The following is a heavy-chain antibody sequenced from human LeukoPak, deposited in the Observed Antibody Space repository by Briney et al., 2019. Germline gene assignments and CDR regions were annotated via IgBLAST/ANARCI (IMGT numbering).Heavy chain of an antibody. CDR1: GFTFSSYA. J-gene: IGHJ4*02. CDR2: ISGSGGST. V-gene: IGHV3-23*01. D-gene: IGHD1-26*01. CDR3: AREKRYSGTYN. Sequence: GGSLRLSCAASGFTFSSYAMSWVRQAPGKGLEWVSAISGSGGSTYYADSVKGRFTISRDNAKNSLYLQMNSLRAEDTAVYYCAREKRYSGTYNWGQGTLVTVSS.